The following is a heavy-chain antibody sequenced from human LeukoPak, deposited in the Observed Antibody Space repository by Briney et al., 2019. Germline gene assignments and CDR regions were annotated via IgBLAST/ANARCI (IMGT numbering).Heavy chain of an antibody. Sequence: SETLSLTCAVYGRSFSSYYWSWIRHPPGRGLEWIGEINHSGSTNYNPSLKSRVTISVDTSKNQFSLKLSSVTAADTAVYYCARGYYYDSSGHLDYWGQGTLVTVSS. CDR1: GRSFSSYY. V-gene: IGHV4-34*01. J-gene: IGHJ4*02. CDR3: ARGYYYDSSGHLDY. CDR2: INHSGST. D-gene: IGHD3-22*01.